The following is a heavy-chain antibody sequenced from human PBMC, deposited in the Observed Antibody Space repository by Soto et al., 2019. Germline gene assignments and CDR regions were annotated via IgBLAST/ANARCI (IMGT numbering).Heavy chain of an antibody. CDR2: IIPILGIA. CDR3: ASLFSSSSTGYYYYYIDG. CDR1: GGTFSSYT. Sequence: QVQLVQSGAEVKKPGSSVKVSCKASGGTFSSYTISWVRQAPGQGLEWMGRIIPILGIANYAQKFQGRVTITADKSTSTAYMELSSLRSEDTAVYYCASLFSSSSTGYYYYYIDGWGKGTTVTVSS. J-gene: IGHJ6*03. V-gene: IGHV1-69*02. D-gene: IGHD6-6*01.